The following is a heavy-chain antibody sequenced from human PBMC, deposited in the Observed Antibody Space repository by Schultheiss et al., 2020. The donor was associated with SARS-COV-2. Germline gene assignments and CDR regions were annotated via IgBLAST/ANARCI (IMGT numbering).Heavy chain of an antibody. J-gene: IGHJ1*01. V-gene: IGHV4-4*02. D-gene: IGHD6-6*01. CDR1: GGSISSSNW. CDR3: TRRTSSSVY. CDR2: IYHSGST. Sequence: SETLSLTCAVSGGSISSSNWWSWVRQPPGKGLEWIGEIYHSGSTYYNPSLKSRVTISVDTSKNQFSLRLSSVTAADTAVYYCTRRTSSSVYWGQGTLVTVSS.